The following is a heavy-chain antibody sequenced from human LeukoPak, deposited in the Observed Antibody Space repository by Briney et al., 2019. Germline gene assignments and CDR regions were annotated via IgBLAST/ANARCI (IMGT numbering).Heavy chain of an antibody. V-gene: IGHV3-21*01. CDR1: GFTFSSYS. D-gene: IGHD3-22*01. J-gene: IGHJ4*02. Sequence: GGSLSLSCAASGFTFSSYSMNWVRQAPGKGLEWVSSISSSSSYIYYADSVKGRFTISRDNAKNSLYLQMNSLRAEDTAVYYCARERGSYDSSGYYLDYWGQGTLVTVSS. CDR2: ISSSSSYI. CDR3: ARERGSYDSSGYYLDY.